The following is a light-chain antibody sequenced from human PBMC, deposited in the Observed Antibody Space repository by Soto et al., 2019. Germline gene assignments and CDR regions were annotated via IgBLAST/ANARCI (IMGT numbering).Light chain of an antibody. CDR3: QKLDTYPLI. Sequence: DIQMTQSPSTLSGSVGDRVTITCRASQTISSWLAWYQQKPGKAPKLLIYKASTLKSGVPPRFSGSGSGTEFTLTISSLQPEDFASYYCQKLDTYPLIFGQGTRLETK. J-gene: IGKJ5*01. CDR2: KAS. V-gene: IGKV1-5*03. CDR1: QTISSW.